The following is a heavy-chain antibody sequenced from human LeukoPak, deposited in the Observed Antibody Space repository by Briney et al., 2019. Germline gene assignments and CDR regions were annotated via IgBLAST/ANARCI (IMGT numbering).Heavy chain of an antibody. CDR3: ARATAVAGTGYFDY. D-gene: IGHD6-19*01. CDR1: GFTFSSYA. Sequence: GGSLRLSCAASGFTFSSYAMNWVRQAPGKGLEWVSSISSSSSYIYYADSVKGRFTISRDNAKNSLYLQMNSLRAEDTAVYYCARATAVAGTGYFDYWGQGTLVTVSS. CDR2: ISSSSSYI. V-gene: IGHV3-21*01. J-gene: IGHJ4*02.